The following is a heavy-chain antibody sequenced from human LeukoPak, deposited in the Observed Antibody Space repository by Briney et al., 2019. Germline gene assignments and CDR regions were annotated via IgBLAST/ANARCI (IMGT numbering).Heavy chain of an antibody. CDR2: TYPGDSDT. CDR3: VGSPAVGYDRTGLYFYYMDV. CDR1: GYIFTNYW. Sequence: GESLKISCKGSGYIFTNYWIGWVRQMPGKGLEWMGITYPGDSDTRYSPSFQGQVTISADKSINTGYLQWSSLKASDTAIYYCVGSPAVGYDRTGLYFYYMDVWGKGTTVTVSS. J-gene: IGHJ6*03. D-gene: IGHD3/OR15-3a*01. V-gene: IGHV5-51*01.